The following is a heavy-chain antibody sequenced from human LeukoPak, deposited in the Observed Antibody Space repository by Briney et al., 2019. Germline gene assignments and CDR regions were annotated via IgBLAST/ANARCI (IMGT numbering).Heavy chain of an antibody. CDR2: ISYDGSNK. CDR1: GFTFSSYG. J-gene: IGHJ4*02. Sequence: GRSLRLSCAASGFTFSSYGMHWVRQAPGKGLEWVAVISYDGSNKYYADSVKGRFTISRDNSKNTLYLQMNSLRAEDTAVYYCAKDGGNSPDEPPSDYWGQGTLVTVSS. CDR3: AKDGGNSPDEPPSDY. D-gene: IGHD4-23*01. V-gene: IGHV3-30*18.